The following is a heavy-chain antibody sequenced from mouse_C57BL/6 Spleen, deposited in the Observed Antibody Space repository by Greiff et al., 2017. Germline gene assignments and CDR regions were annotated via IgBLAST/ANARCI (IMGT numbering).Heavy chain of an antibody. V-gene: IGHV1-54*01. CDR1: GYAFTNYL. CDR3: ARNGYDGAAWFAY. J-gene: IGHJ3*01. CDR2: INPGSGGT. Sequence: VQLQQSGAELVRPGTSVKVSCKASGYAFTNYLIEWVKQRPGQGLEWIGVINPGSGGTNYNEKFKGKATLTADKSSSTAYMQLSSLTSEDSAVYFCARNGYDGAAWFAYWGQGTLVTVSA. D-gene: IGHD2-2*01.